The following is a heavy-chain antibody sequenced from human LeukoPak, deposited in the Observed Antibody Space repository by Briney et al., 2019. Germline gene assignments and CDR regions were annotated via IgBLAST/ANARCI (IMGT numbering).Heavy chain of an antibody. V-gene: IGHV4-4*09. D-gene: IGHD4-23*01. CDR1: GGSISSYY. CDR3: PRHYGGNPDLFDY. Sequence: SETLSLTCTVSGGSISSYYGRWIRQPPGKGRGWIGYIYTSGSTNYNPSLKSRVTISVDTSKNQFCLQLSSVTAADTAGYYCPRHYGGNPDLFDYWGQETLVTVSS. J-gene: IGHJ4*02. CDR2: IYTSGST.